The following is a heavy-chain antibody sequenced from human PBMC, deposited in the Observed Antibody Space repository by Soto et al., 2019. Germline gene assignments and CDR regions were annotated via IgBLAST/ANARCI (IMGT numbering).Heavy chain of an antibody. D-gene: IGHD5-12*01. CDR3: ARAELWGDGYKFDY. Sequence: SLRLSCAASGFTFSSYAMHWVRQAPGKGLEWVAVISYDGSNKYYADSVKGRFTISRDNSKNTLYLQMNSLRAEDTAVYYCARAELWGDGYKFDYWGQGTLVTVSS. CDR1: GFTFSSYA. J-gene: IGHJ4*02. CDR2: ISYDGSNK. V-gene: IGHV3-30-3*01.